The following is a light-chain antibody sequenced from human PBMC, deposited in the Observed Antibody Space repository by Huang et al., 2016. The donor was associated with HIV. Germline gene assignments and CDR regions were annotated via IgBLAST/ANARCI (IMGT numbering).Light chain of an antibody. CDR2: GAS. J-gene: IGKJ5*01. CDR1: QDIGTS. V-gene: IGKV1-13*02. CDR3: QQLHSYPIT. Sequence: HLTQSPPSLSASVGDSVFISCRASQDIGTSLAWYQQRTGRAPKLLISGASSLQTGVPSRFSGDSAGTFFTLFITDLQPEDFATYYCQQLHSYPITFGQGTRLDIK.